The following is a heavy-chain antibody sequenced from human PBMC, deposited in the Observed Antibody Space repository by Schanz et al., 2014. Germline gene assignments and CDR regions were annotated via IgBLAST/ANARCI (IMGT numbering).Heavy chain of an antibody. CDR2: IHHSGSI. CDR1: GGPFSGYF. CDR3: ARHLVNAYGMDV. V-gene: IGHV4-34*01. J-gene: IGHJ6*02. D-gene: IGHD3-3*02. Sequence: QVQLQQWGAGLLKPSETLSLTCAVYGGPFSGYFWSWIRQSPGKGLQWIGEIHHSGSIIYNPSLRSGVTMSRDTSKNQFFLKVTSVTAADTAVYYCARHLVNAYGMDVWGQGTAVTVSS.